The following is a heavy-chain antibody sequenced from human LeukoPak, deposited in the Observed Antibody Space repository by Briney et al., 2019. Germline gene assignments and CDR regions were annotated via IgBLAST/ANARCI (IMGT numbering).Heavy chain of an antibody. CDR3: ARAVEMATTYFDY. CDR1: GGSISSYY. Sequence: SETLSLTCTVSGGSISSYYWSWIRQPPGKGLEWIGYIYYSGSTNYNPSLKSRVTISVDTSKNQFSLKLSSVTAADTAVYYCARAVEMATTYFDYWGQGTLVTVSS. CDR2: IYYSGST. J-gene: IGHJ4*02. D-gene: IGHD5-24*01. V-gene: IGHV4-59*08.